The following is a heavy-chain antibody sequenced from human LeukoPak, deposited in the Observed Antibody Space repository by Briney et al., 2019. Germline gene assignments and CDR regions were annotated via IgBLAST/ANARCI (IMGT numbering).Heavy chain of an antibody. D-gene: IGHD6-13*01. J-gene: IGHJ6*02. CDR3: ARDSGPISGQLDKIAAAAPKYYYGMDV. CDR2: INPNSGGT. CDR1: GYTFTGYY. V-gene: IGHV1-2*04. Sequence: ASVKVSCKASGYTFTGYYMHWVRQAPGQGLEWMGWINPNSGGTNYAQKFQGWVTMTRDTSISTAYMELSRLRSDDTAVYYCARDSGPISGQLDKIAAAAPKYYYGMDVWGQGTTVTVSS.